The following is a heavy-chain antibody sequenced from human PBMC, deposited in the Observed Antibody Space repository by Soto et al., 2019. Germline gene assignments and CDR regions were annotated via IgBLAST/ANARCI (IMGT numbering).Heavy chain of an antibody. Sequence: WGSLRLSCVACGVSVSNNWMHGVRHAPGKGPVWVSRISADGSDTHYADSVQGRFTISRDNAKNTLYLQMNTLSVEDAAVYYCARFDIAAPPPIWGQGTMVTVS. J-gene: IGHJ3*02. V-gene: IGHV3-74*01. CDR2: ISADGSDT. CDR3: ARFDIAAPPPI. D-gene: IGHD6-13*01. CDR1: GVSVSNNW.